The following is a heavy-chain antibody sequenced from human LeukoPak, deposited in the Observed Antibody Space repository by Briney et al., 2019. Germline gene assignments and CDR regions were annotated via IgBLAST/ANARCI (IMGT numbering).Heavy chain of an antibody. D-gene: IGHD2-2*01. CDR2: RNPADSDT. Sequence: GQSLKISCKGSGYTFTTYWIGWVRQMPGKGLEWIGLRNPADSDTRYSPSFQGQVTISVDKSISTAYLEWSSLKASDTAMYYCARHVSSSRVAYDVWGQGTMVTVSS. J-gene: IGHJ3*01. CDR1: GYTFTTYW. V-gene: IGHV5-51*01. CDR3: ARHVSSSRVAYDV.